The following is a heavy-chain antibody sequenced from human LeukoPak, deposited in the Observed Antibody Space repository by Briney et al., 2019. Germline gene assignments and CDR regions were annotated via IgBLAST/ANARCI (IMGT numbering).Heavy chain of an antibody. D-gene: IGHD2-15*01. V-gene: IGHV1-46*01. Sequence: ASVKVSCKASGYTFTSYYMHWVRQAPGQGLERMGIINPSGGSTSYAQKLQDRVTMTTDTSTTTAYMELRSLTSDDTAVYYCARAGAVVDNWFDPWGQGTLVTVSS. CDR1: GYTFTSYY. CDR2: INPSGGST. J-gene: IGHJ5*02. CDR3: ARAGAVVDNWFDP.